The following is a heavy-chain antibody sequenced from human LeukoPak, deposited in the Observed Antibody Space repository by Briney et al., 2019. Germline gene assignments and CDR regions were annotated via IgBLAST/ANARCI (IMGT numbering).Heavy chain of an antibody. CDR1: GFIFSDSW. CDR3: VRGGTYWTVS. J-gene: IGHJ5*02. Sequence: HPGGSLRLSCTASGFIFSDSWMSWVRQAPGKGLEWVATIKPDASEKFHVASVSGRFSISRDNTKDSLYLQMNGLRVDDTALYYCVRGGTYWTVSWGQGTLVTVSS. CDR2: IKPDASEK. D-gene: IGHD3/OR15-3a*01. V-gene: IGHV3-7*01.